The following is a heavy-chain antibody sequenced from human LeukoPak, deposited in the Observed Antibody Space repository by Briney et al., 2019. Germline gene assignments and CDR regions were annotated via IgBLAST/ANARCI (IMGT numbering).Heavy chain of an antibody. D-gene: IGHD1-26*01. J-gene: IGHJ4*02. V-gene: IGHV3-7*01. CDR1: GFTLSTNA. Sequence: GGSLRLSCLTSGFTLSTNAMSWVRQAPGKGLEWVANIKQDGSEKYYVDSVKGRFTISRDNAKNSLFLQMNSLRAEDTAVYYSARDTRTFDYWGQGTLVTVSS. CDR2: IKQDGSEK. CDR3: ARDTRTFDY.